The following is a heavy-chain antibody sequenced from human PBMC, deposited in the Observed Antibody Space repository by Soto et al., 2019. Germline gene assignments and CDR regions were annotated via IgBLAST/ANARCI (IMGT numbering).Heavy chain of an antibody. CDR2: IYYSGSA. D-gene: IGHD3-10*01. CDR1: GGSISSSSYY. CDR3: ARRGVSGPVDF. J-gene: IGHJ4*02. V-gene: IGHV4-39*02. Sequence: QLQLQESGPGLVKPSETLSLTCTVSGGSISSSSYYWGWIRQPPGKGLEWIGNIYYSGSAYYNPSLKSRVTFSVYMSHNNFPLMLRSVTAADTAVYYCARRGVSGPVDFWGQGTLVTDSS.